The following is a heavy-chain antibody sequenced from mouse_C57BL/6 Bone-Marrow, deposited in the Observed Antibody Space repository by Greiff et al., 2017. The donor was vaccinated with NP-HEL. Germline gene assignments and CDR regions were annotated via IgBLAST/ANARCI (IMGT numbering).Heavy chain of an antibody. J-gene: IGHJ3*01. D-gene: IGHD1-1*01. Sequence: EVQLQESGPGLVKPSQSLSLTCSVTGYSITSGYYWNWIRQYPGNKLEWMGYISYDGSNNYNPSLKNRISITRDTSKNQFFLKLNSVTTEDTATYYCARDGTTVVARGFAYWGQGTLVTVSA. CDR2: ISYDGSN. CDR1: GYSITSGYY. V-gene: IGHV3-6*01. CDR3: ARDGTTVVARGFAY.